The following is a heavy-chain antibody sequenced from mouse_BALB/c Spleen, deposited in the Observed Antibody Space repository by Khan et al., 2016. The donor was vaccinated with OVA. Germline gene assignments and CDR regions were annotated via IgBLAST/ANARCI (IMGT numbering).Heavy chain of an antibody. V-gene: IGHV2-9*02. D-gene: IGHD3-1*01. Sequence: VQLQESGPGLVAPSQCLSITCTVSGFSLTSYGVHWVRQPPGKGLEWLGVIWAGGSTNYYSALMSRLCISKDNSKNHVFLKMNSLETEDTAMYYCAGLGNIWGQGTTLTVSS. CDR2: IWAGGST. J-gene: IGHJ2*01. CDR3: AGLGNI. CDR1: GFSLTSYG.